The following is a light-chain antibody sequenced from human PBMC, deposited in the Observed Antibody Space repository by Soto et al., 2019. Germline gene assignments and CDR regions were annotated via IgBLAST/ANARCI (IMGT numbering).Light chain of an antibody. V-gene: IGLV1-40*01. J-gene: IGLJ2*01. Sequence: QSVLTQPPSVSGAPGQRLTIACIESSSNIGAGYAVHWHQHLPGRAPKLLVYGDNNRPSGVPDRFSGSESGTSAYLTITGLQAEDEAHYYCQSYDTRLSAVVFGGGTKVTVL. CDR2: GDN. CDR3: QSYDTRLSAVV. CDR1: SSNIGAGYA.